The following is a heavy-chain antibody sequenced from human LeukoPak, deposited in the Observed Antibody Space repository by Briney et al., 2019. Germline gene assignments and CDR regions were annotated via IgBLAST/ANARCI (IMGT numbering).Heavy chain of an antibody. CDR3: ARGFDGYYGFDI. J-gene: IGHJ3*02. D-gene: IGHD5-24*01. CDR2: ISTGSSYI. CDR1: GFTFSTYT. Sequence: GGSLRLSCAASGFTFSTYTMNWVRQAPGKGLEWVSSISTGSSYIYYADSVRGRFTISRDNAKNSLYLQMNSLRAEDTAVYYCARGFDGYYGFDIWGQGTMVTVSS. V-gene: IGHV3-21*04.